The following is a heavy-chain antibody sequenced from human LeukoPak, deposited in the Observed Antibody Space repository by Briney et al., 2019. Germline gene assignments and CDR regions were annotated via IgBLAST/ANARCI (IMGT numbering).Heavy chain of an antibody. CDR2: ISAYNGNT. V-gene: IGHV1-18*01. CDR3: ARSVWGSYRYSHAQGYYYYYMDV. Sequence: ASVKVSCKASGYTFTSYGISWVRQAPGQGLEWMGWISAYNGNTNYAQKLQGRVTMTTDTSTSTAYMELRSLRSDDTAVYYCARSVWGSYRYSHAQGYYYYYMDVWGKGTTVTVSS. CDR1: GYTFTSYG. D-gene: IGHD3-16*02. J-gene: IGHJ6*03.